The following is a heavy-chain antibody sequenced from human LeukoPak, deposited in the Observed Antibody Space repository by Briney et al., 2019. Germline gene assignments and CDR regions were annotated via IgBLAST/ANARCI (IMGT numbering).Heavy chain of an antibody. J-gene: IGHJ4*02. CDR3: SLLAVASDFDN. CDR1: GFPFHFYE. D-gene: IGHD6-19*01. Sequence: PGGSLRLSCVVSGFPFHFYELNWVREAPGEGLEWVSNIGASGTPKYYADSVKGRFSIYRDNAKSSLFLQMNSLRVDDTAVYYCSLLAVASDFDNWGQGVLVTVSS. CDR2: IGASGTPK. V-gene: IGHV3-48*03.